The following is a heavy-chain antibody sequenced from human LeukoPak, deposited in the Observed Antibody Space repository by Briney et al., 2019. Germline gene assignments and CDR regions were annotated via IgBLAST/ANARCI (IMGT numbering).Heavy chain of an antibody. CDR2: IRYDGSNK. Sequence: GGSLRLSCAASGFTFSSYGMHWVRQAPGKGLEWVAFIRYDGSNKYYADSVKGRFTISRDNSKNTLYLQMSTLRADDTATYYCAKGQERTRIAARPSALDFWGQGTLVTVSS. D-gene: IGHD6-6*01. CDR3: AKGQERTRIAARPSALDF. J-gene: IGHJ4*02. V-gene: IGHV3-30*02. CDR1: GFTFSSYG.